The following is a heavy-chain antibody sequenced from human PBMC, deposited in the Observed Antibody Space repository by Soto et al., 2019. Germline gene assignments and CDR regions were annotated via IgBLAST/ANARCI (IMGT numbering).Heavy chain of an antibody. CDR2: ISYDGSNK. V-gene: IGHV3-30*18. CDR1: GFTFKNHA. Sequence: QGQLVESGGDAVQPGRSLRLSCVGSGFTFKNHAMHWVRLAPGQGLEWVAYISYDGSNKAYGDSVQGRFTISRDNSKNTVILQMNSLRVEDTGVFHCAKEGRSYDDFWSGSIGSFDIWGRGTTFTVSS. J-gene: IGHJ3*02. CDR3: AKEGRSYDDFWSGSIGSFDI. D-gene: IGHD3-3*01.